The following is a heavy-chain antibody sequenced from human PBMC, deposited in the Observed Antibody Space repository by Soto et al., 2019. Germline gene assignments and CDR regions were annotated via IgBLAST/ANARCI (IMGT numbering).Heavy chain of an antibody. CDR3: ASGLSGDKVDQ. Sequence: QVQLQESGPGLVKPSQTPSLTCTVSGGSISDGAYYWSWIRQPPGKGLEWIGHIYNSGNTYNNPSLRSRLTRSLDTSKSQFSLNLNSVTAADTAVYYCASGLSGDKVDQWGQGTLVTVSS. D-gene: IGHD2-21*01. V-gene: IGHV4-30-4*01. CDR2: IYNSGNT. J-gene: IGHJ4*02. CDR1: GGSISDGAYY.